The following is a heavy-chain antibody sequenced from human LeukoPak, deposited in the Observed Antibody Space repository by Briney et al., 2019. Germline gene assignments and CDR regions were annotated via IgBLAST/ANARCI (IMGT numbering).Heavy chain of an antibody. V-gene: IGHV1-2*02. Sequence: GASVKVSCKASGYTFTGYYMHWVRQAPGQGLEWMGWINPNSGGTNYAQKFQGRVTMTRDTSISTAYKELSRLRSDDTAVYYCARDLLLWFGELRYYYYYMDVWGKGTTVTVSS. CDR3: ARDLLLWFGELRYYYYYMDV. CDR1: GYTFTGYY. J-gene: IGHJ6*03. D-gene: IGHD3-10*01. CDR2: INPNSGGT.